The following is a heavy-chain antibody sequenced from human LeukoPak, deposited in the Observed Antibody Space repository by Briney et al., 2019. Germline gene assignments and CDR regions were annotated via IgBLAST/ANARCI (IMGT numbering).Heavy chain of an antibody. CDR2: VDPEDGET. CDR3: ATDRGMNQLFSKKPYYMDV. J-gene: IGHJ6*03. D-gene: IGHD2-2*01. Sequence: ASVKVSCKVSGYTLTELSMHWVRQAPGKGLEWMGGVDPEDGETIYAQKFQGRVTMTEDTSTDTAYMELSSLRSEDTAVYYCATDRGMNQLFSKKPYYMDVWGKGTTVTVSS. V-gene: IGHV1-24*01. CDR1: GYTLTELS.